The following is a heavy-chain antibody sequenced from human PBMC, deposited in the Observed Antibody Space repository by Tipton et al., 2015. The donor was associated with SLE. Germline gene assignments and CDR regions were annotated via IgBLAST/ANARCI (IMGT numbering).Heavy chain of an antibody. CDR3: ARRHIAAVLAFDV. CDR2: ISYGNT. CDR1: GGSISSYY. D-gene: IGHD6-13*01. V-gene: IGHV4-59*08. J-gene: IGHJ3*01. Sequence: TLSLTCTVSGGSISSYYWSWIRQPPGKGLEWLGYISYGNTKYNPSLRSRLTISVDTSKNQLSLKLSAVTAADTAVYYCARRHIAAVLAFDVWGQGTKVTVSS.